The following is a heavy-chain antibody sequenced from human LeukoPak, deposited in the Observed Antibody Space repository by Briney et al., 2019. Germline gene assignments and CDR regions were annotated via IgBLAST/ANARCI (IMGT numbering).Heavy chain of an antibody. D-gene: IGHD3-3*01. CDR2: ISAYNGNT. CDR1: GYTFTSYA. V-gene: IGHV1-18*01. CDR3: ARDTSITIFGVAPPFDP. Sequence: ASVKVSCKASGYTFTSYAISWVRQAPGQGLEWMGWISAYNGNTNYAQKLQGRVTMTTDTSTSTAYMELRSLRSDDTAVYYCARDTSITIFGVAPPFDPWGQGTLVTVSS. J-gene: IGHJ5*02.